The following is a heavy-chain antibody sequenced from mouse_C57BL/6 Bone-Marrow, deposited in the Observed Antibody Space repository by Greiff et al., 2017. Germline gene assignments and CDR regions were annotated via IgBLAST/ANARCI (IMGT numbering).Heavy chain of an antibody. J-gene: IGHJ1*03. D-gene: IGHD1-1*01. V-gene: IGHV8-12*01. CDR3: ARFITTVVDWYFDV. CDR2: IYWDDDK. Sequence: QVTLKVSGPGILQSSQTLSLTCSFSGFSLSTSGMGVSWIRQPSGKGLEWLAHIYWDDDKRYNPSLKSRLTISKDTSRNQVFLKITSVDTADTATYYCARFITTVVDWYFDVWGTGTTVTVSS. CDR1: GFSLSTSGMG.